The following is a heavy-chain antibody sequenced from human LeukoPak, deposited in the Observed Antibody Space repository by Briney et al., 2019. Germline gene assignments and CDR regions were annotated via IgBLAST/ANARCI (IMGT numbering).Heavy chain of an antibody. V-gene: IGHV3-21*01. CDR1: GFTFSSYS. CDR3: ARVYSSSSRPEYYYYYYMDV. J-gene: IGHJ6*03. D-gene: IGHD6-6*01. CDR2: ISSGSSYR. Sequence: PGGSLRLSCAASGFTFSSYSMNWVRQAPGKGLEWVSSISSGSSYRYYADSVKGRFTISRDNAKNSLFLQMNSLRAEDTAVYYCARVYSSSSRPEYYYYYYMDVWGKGTTVTVSS.